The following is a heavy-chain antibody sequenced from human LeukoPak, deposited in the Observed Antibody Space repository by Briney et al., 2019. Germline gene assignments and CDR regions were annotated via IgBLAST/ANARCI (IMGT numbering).Heavy chain of an antibody. V-gene: IGHV1-18*01. CDR1: GYAFNSFA. CDR3: ARDRCSSTSCPNWFDP. Sequence: ASVKVSCKASGYAFNSFAISWVRQAPGQGLEWIGWISTYNGDTNYAQKFQGRFTMTTDTSTNTAYMELRSLRSDDTAVYFCARDRCSSTSCPNWFDPWGQGTLVTVSS. CDR2: ISTYNGDT. J-gene: IGHJ5*02. D-gene: IGHD2-2*01.